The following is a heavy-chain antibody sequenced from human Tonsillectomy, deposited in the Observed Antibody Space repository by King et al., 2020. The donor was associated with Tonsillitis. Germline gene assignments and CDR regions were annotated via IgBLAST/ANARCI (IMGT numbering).Heavy chain of an antibody. D-gene: IGHD5-24*01. CDR1: GGSINSRDW. J-gene: IGHJ3*01. CDR2: VYHSGLT. CDR3: ARDRDGYNNGGGAFDV. V-gene: IGHV4-4*02. Sequence: HVQLQESGPGLVKPSGTLSLTCAVSGGSINSRDWWSWVRQPPGKGLEWIGEVYHSGLTHYNPSLKSRVTISLDNSKNHFSLNLSSVTAADTAVYYCARDRDGYNNGGGAFDVWGQGTMVSVSS.